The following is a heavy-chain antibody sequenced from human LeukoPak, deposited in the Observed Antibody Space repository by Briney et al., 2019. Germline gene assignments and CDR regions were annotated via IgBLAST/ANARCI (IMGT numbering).Heavy chain of an antibody. J-gene: IGHJ4*02. CDR2: ISGSGGST. D-gene: IGHD3-10*01. V-gene: IGHV3-23*01. CDR3: AKELAGHYYGSGSSFDY. CDR1: GFTFSSYA. Sequence: PGGSLRLSCAASGFTFSSYAMSWVRQAPGKGLEWVSAISGSGGSTYYADSVKGRFTISRDNSKNTLYLQMNSLRAEDTAVYYCAKELAGHYYGSGSSFDYWGQGTLVTVSS.